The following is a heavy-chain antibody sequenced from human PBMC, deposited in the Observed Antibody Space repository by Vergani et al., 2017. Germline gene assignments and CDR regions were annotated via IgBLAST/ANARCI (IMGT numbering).Heavy chain of an antibody. CDR3: ASLRFLQWTPVDY. Sequence: QVQLQESGPGLVKPSGTLSLTCAVSGGSISNNNWWSWVRQPPGKGREWIGEIYHSGNTKYNPSLQSRATISVDESKNQFALKLNSVTAADTAVYYCASLRFLQWTPVDYWGQGTLVTVSS. CDR2: IYHSGNT. CDR1: GGSISNNNW. D-gene: IGHD3-3*01. V-gene: IGHV4-4*02. J-gene: IGHJ4*02.